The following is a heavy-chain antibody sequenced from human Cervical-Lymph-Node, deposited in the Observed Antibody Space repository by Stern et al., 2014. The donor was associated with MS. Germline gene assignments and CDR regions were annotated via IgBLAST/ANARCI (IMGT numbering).Heavy chain of an antibody. J-gene: IGHJ4*02. CDR2: IWDDGSNK. D-gene: IGHD2-15*01. Sequence: DQLVESGGGVVQPGRSLRLSCAASGFTFSSYGMHLVRQAPGKGLEWVAVIWDDGSNKYYAGSVTGRLTISRDNSKNTLYLQMNSLRAEDTAVYYCARDRHDLGYCSGGSCYLPDYWGQGTLVTVSS. CDR1: GFTFSSYG. CDR3: ARDRHDLGYCSGGSCYLPDY. V-gene: IGHV3-33*01.